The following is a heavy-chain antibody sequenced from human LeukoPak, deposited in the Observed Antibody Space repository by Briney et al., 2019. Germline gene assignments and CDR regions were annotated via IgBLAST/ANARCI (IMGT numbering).Heavy chain of an antibody. V-gene: IGHV4-34*01. CDR2: INHSGST. CDR3: ARGYYGSGSHCCHMDV. D-gene: IGHD3-10*01. CDR1: VGSFSGYY. Sequence: SETLSLTSAVDVGSFSGYYWSWIRQPPGKGLEWIGEINHSGSTNYNSSLKSRVTISVDTSKNQFSLKLSSVTAADTAVYYCARGYYGSGSHCCHMDVWGKGTTITVS. J-gene: IGHJ6*03.